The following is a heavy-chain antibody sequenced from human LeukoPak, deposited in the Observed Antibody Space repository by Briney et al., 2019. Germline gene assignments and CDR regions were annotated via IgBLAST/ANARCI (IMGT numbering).Heavy chain of an antibody. D-gene: IGHD3-10*01. CDR2: INPNSGGT. Sequence: GASVKVSCKASGYTFTGYYMHWVRQAPGQGLEWMGWINPNSGGTNYAQKFQGRVTMTEDTSTDTAYMELSSLRSEDTAVYYCATRPLWFGELSRDYWGQGTLVTVSS. CDR1: GYTFTGYY. V-gene: IGHV1-2*02. J-gene: IGHJ4*02. CDR3: ATRPLWFGELSRDY.